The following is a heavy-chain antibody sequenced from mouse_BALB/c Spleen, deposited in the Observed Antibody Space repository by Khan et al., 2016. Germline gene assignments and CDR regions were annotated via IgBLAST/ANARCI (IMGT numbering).Heavy chain of an antibody. Sequence: QLQESGPGLVAPSQSLSITCTVSGFSLTNSGVHWVRQPPRKGLDWLGVIWAGGSTDYNSALMSRLSITRDTTQNQVFLKMNSLQTDDTAMYDCARDDQDFEAWFASWGQGTLVTVSA. V-gene: IGHV2-9*02. CDR2: IWAGGST. CDR3: ARDDQDFEAWFAS. J-gene: IGHJ3*01. CDR1: GFSLTNSG.